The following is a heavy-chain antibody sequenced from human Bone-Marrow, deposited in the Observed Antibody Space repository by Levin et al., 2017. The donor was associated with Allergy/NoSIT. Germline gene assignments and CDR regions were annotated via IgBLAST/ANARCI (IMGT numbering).Heavy chain of an antibody. CDR2: IWNSDIT. CDR1: GGSIGSSY. J-gene: IGHJ5*02. Sequence: SQTLSLPCTVSGGSIGSSYWTWIRQPPGKGLEWIGYIWNSDITNFNPSLKSRVTLSVDTSKNQFSLKLRSVTAADTATYFCARENYDYAWGSYLDHWGQGIVVTVSS. CDR3: ARENYDYAWGSYLDH. V-gene: IGHV4-59*01. D-gene: IGHD3-16*02.